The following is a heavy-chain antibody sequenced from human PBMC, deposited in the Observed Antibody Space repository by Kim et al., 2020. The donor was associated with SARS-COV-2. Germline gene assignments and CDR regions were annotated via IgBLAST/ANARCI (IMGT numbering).Heavy chain of an antibody. V-gene: IGHV3-53*01. D-gene: IGHD4-17*01. CDR3: GSLDFGDDY. CDR2: IYSDGYP. Sequence: GGSLRLSCAASVFTFSSYGMNWVRQAPGKGLEWVALIYSDGYPYYSDAVKGGCTISRGTSESTLYLQMNSLRADDTAVYYCGSLDFGDDYWGQGTLVTVST. J-gene: IGHJ4*02. CDR1: VFTFSSYG.